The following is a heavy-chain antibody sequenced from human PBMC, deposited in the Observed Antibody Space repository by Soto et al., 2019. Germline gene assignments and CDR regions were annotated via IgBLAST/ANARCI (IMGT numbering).Heavy chain of an antibody. D-gene: IGHD6-19*01. Sequence: GGSLRLSCAASGFTVSSNYMSWVRRAPGKGLEWVSVIYSGGSTYYADSVKGRFTISRDNSKNTLYLQMNSLRAEDTAVYYCARVSDPSDYGMDVWGQGTTVTVSS. CDR3: ARVSDPSDYGMDV. CDR1: GFTVSSNY. V-gene: IGHV3-53*01. J-gene: IGHJ6*02. CDR2: IYSGGST.